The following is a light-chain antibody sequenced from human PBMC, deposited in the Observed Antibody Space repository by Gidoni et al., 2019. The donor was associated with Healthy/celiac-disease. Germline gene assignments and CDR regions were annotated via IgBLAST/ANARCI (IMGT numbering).Light chain of an antibody. CDR2: DAS. Sequence: IVLTQSPATLSLSPGERATLPCRASQSVSSYLAWYQQKPGQAPRLLIYDASNRATGIPARFSGSGSGTDFTLDISSLEPEDFEVYYCQQRSNWPLTFGGGTKVEIK. CDR3: QQRSNWPLT. V-gene: IGKV3-11*01. CDR1: QSVSSY. J-gene: IGKJ4*01.